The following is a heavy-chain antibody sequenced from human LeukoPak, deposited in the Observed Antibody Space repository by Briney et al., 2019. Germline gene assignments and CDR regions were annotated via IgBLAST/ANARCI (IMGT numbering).Heavy chain of an antibody. CDR2: ISGSGGST. CDR3: ARHDSTGEFNWFDP. D-gene: IGHD3-10*01. Sequence: PGGSLRLSCAASGFTFSSYVMNWVRQAPGKGLEWVSGISGSGGSTYYVDSVKGRSTISRDNSKNTLYLQMNSLRAEDTAVYYCARHDSTGEFNWFDPWGQGTLVTVSS. CDR1: GFTFSSYV. V-gene: IGHV3-23*01. J-gene: IGHJ5*02.